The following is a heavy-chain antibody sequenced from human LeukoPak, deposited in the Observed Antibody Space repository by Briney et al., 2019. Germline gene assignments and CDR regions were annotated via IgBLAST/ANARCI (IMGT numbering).Heavy chain of an antibody. CDR1: GGSINSGSYY. CDR3: ARQKLYFAPPMGFDY. D-gene: IGHD3-9*01. Sequence: SQTLSLTCTVSGGSINSGSYYWSWIRQSAGKGLEWIGRIYTSGSTNFNPSLKSRVTISVDTSRNQFSLKVNSVTAADTAVYYCARQKLYFAPPMGFDYWGQGSLVTVSS. J-gene: IGHJ4*02. V-gene: IGHV4-61*02. CDR2: IYTSGST.